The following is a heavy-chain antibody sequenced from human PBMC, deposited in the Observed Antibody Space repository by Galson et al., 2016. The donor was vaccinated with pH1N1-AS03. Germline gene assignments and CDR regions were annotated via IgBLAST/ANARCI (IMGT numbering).Heavy chain of an antibody. D-gene: IGHD3-10*01. CDR2: INDSGST. V-gene: IGHV4-34*01. Sequence: CAVYGGSFSGYYWSWIRQSPGKGLEWIGEINDSGSTNYNPSLKSRVTISINTSKIQFSLNLSSVTAADTAVYYCARDLEEASGSLDVDYWGQGTLVTVSS. J-gene: IGHJ4*02. CDR1: GGSFSGYY. CDR3: ARDLEEASGSLDVDY.